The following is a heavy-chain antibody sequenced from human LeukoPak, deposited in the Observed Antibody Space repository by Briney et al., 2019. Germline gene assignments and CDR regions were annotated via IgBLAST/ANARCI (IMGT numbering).Heavy chain of an antibody. CDR3: ARPRDSSSQYYFDY. D-gene: IGHD6-6*01. Sequence: GVSLKISCKGSGYSFTSYWIGWARQMPGKGVEGMGIIYPGDSDIRYSPSFQGQVTISADKSISTAYLQWGSLKASDTAMYFCARPRDSSSQYYFDYWGQGTLVTVSS. CDR2: IYPGDSDI. V-gene: IGHV5-51*01. J-gene: IGHJ4*02. CDR1: GYSFTSYW.